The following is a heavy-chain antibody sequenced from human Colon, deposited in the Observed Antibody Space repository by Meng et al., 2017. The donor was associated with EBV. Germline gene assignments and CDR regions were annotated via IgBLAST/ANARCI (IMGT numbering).Heavy chain of an antibody. CDR2: MSQSGSA. D-gene: IGHD2-15*01. CDR1: GGSFNNFY. J-gene: IGHJ4*02. Sequence: QVQLQQWGAGLLKPSETLSLTCPFYGGSFNNFYRSWIRQAPGKGLEWIGEMSQSGSANYNPSLKSRVTISVDTSKNQFSLKLSSVTAADTAVYYCARAWGYCGGGRCRTGWGQGTLVTVSS. V-gene: IGHV4-34*02. CDR3: ARAWGYCGGGRCRTG.